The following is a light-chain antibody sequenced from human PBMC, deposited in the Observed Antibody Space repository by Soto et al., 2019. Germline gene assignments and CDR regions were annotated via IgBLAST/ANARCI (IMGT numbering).Light chain of an antibody. CDR3: QPYNNWPLT. CDR2: DTS. CDR1: QSVSSN. J-gene: IGKJ4*01. V-gene: IGKV3-15*01. Sequence: VMAQSPATLSVSPGETATLSCRASQSVSSNLAWYQQKPGQAPRLLIYDTSTRATGVPTRFSGSRSGAEFTLTINSLQSEDFAVYYCQPYNNWPLTFGGGTKVHIK.